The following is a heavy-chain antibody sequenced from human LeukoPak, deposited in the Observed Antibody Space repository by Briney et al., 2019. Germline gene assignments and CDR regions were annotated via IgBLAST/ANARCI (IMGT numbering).Heavy chain of an antibody. CDR3: ARDVIQLAKPHNWFDP. CDR1: GYTFTSYG. V-gene: IGHV1-18*01. Sequence: ASVKVSCKASGYTFTSYGISWVRQAPGQGLEWMGWISAYNGNTNYAQKLQGRVTMTTDTSTSTAYMELRSLRSDDTAVYYCARDVIQLAKPHNWFDPWGQGTLVTVSS. CDR2: ISAYNGNT. J-gene: IGHJ5*02. D-gene: IGHD5-18*01.